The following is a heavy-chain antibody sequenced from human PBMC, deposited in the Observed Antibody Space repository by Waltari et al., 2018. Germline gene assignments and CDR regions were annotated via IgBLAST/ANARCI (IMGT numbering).Heavy chain of an antibody. CDR3: ATHASGSYSPEY. V-gene: IGHV1-24*01. CDR1: GHTLTELT. CDR2: FDPEDGET. D-gene: IGHD1-26*01. Sequence: QVQLVQSGAEVKKPGASVKVSCEVSGHTLTELTMHWVRQAPGKGREWMGSFDPEDGETIYEQKFQGGVIMTEDTSTETAYMELSSLRSEDTAVDYGATHASGSYSPEYWGQGTLVTVSS. J-gene: IGHJ4*02.